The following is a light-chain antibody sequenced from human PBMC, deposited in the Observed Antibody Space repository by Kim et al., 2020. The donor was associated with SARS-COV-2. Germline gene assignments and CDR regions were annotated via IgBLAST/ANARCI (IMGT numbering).Light chain of an antibody. V-gene: IGKV3-15*01. CDR1: QSVSSN. CDR2: GAS. J-gene: IGKJ1*01. CDR3: QQYDNWPPWT. Sequence: SPGERATLSCRARQSVSSNLAWYQQKPGQAARLLIYGASTRATGTPARFSGSGSGTEFTLTISSLQSEDFAVYYCQQYDNWPPWTFGQGTKVDIK.